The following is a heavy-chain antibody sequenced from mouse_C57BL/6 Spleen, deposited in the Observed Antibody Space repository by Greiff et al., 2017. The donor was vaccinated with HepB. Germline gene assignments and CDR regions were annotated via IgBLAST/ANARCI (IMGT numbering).Heavy chain of an antibody. CDR2: INPSSGYT. CDR1: GYTFTSYT. D-gene: IGHD2-4*01. J-gene: IGHJ3*01. CDR3: ARSPSYDYDFAY. V-gene: IGHV1-4*01. Sequence: VQLQQSGAELARPGASVKMSCKASGYTFTSYTMHWVNQRPGQGLEWIGYINPSSGYTKYNQKFKDKATLTADKSSSTAYMQLSSLTSEDSAVYYCARSPSYDYDFAYWGQGTLVTVSA.